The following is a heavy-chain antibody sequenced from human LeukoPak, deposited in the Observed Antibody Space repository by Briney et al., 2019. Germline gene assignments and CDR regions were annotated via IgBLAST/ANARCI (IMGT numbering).Heavy chain of an antibody. CDR1: GYTFTGYY. D-gene: IGHD4-17*01. CDR3: ARLTVTTEVCQGY. V-gene: IGHV1-2*02. Sequence: ASVKVSCKASGYTFTGYYMHWVRQAPGQGLEWMGWINPNSGGTNYAQKFQGRVTMTRDTSISTAYMALSRLRSEDTAVYYCARLTVTTEVCQGYWGQGTLVTVSS. J-gene: IGHJ4*02. CDR2: INPNSGGT.